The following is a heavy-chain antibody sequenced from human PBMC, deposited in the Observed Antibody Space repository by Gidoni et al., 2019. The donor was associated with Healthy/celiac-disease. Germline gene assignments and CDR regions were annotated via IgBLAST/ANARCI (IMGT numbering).Heavy chain of an antibody. J-gene: IGHJ6*02. Sequence: QVTLKESGPVLVKPTETLTLTCTVSGFSLSNARMGVSWIRQPPGKALEWLAHIFSNDEKSYSTSLKSRITITKDTSKSQVVLTMTNMDPVDTATYYCARPLTGYGMDVWGQGTTVTVSS. V-gene: IGHV2-26*01. CDR3: ARPLTGYGMDV. CDR1: GFSLSNARMG. CDR2: IFSNDEK.